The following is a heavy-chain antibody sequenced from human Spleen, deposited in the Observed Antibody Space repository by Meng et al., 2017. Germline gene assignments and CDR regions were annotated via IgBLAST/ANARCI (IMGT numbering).Heavy chain of an antibody. D-gene: IGHD3-22*01. CDR3: ARDVEVVMQLAHNWFDP. Sequence: SVKVSCKASGGTFSSYAVSWVRQAPGQGLEWMGGIIPMSTANYAQKFPGRVTITTDESTSTAYMELSSLRSEDTAVYYCARDVEVVMQLAHNWFDPWGQGILVTVSS. V-gene: IGHV1-69*05. CDR1: GGTFSSYA. CDR2: IIPMSTA. J-gene: IGHJ5*02.